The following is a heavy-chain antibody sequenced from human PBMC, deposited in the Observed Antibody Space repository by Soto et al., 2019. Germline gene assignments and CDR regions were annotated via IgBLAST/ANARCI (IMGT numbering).Heavy chain of an antibody. V-gene: IGHV3-23*01. CDR1: GFTFSSYA. J-gene: IGHJ4*02. CDR3: AKGGYSSGWVLYYFDY. D-gene: IGHD6-19*01. CDR2: ISGSGGST. Sequence: GGSLRLSCAASGFTFSSYAMSWVRQAPGKGLEWVSAISGSGGSTYYADSVKGRFTISRDNSKNTLYLQMNSLRAEDTAVYYCAKGGYSSGWVLYYFDYWGQGTLVTVSS.